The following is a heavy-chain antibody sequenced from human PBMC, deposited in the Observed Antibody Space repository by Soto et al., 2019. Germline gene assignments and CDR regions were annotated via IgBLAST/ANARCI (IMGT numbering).Heavy chain of an antibody. V-gene: IGHV3-30*18. Sequence: QVQLVESGGGVVQPGRSLRLSCAASGFTFSSYGMHWVRQAPGKGLEWVAVISYDGSNKYYADSVKGRFTISRDNSKNTLYLQMNSLRAEDTAVYYCAKGGIAAPVYYYYGMDVWGQGTTVTVSS. CDR1: GFTFSSYG. CDR3: AKGGIAAPVYYYYGMDV. CDR2: ISYDGSNK. J-gene: IGHJ6*02. D-gene: IGHD6-13*01.